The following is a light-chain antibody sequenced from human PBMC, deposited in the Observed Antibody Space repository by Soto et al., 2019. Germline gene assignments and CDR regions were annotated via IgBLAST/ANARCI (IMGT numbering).Light chain of an antibody. CDR2: EVN. Sequence: QSALTQPPSASGSPGQSVTISCTGTSSDVGGYNYVSWYQQHPGKAPKLMIYEVNKRPSGVTDRFSGSKSGNTASLTVSGLQAEDEADYPGSSFAGSNSLVFGGGTKLTVL. CDR1: SSDVGGYNY. J-gene: IGLJ2*01. CDR3: SSFAGSNSLV. V-gene: IGLV2-8*01.